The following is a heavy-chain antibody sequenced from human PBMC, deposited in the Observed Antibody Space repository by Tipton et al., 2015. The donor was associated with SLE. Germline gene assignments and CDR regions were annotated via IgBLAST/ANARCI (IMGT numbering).Heavy chain of an antibody. J-gene: IGHJ4*02. V-gene: IGHV4-59*04. CDR1: GGSISSYY. CDR2: IYHSGST. CDR3: ARSMAARPRGYFDY. Sequence: TLSLTCTVSGGSISSYYWSWIRQPPGKGLEWIGSIYHSGSTYYNPSLKSRVTISVDTSKNQFSLKLSSVTAADTAVYYCARSMAARPRGYFDYWGQGTLVTVSS. D-gene: IGHD6-6*01.